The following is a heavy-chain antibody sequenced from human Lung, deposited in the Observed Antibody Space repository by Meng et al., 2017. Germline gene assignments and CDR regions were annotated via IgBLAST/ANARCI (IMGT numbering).Heavy chain of an antibody. Sequence: ASVKVSCKASGYSFTRHAINWVRRAPGQGLEWLGWINTDTGSPTYVQGFTGRFVFSLDTSATTAYLQISSLKAEDTAIYYCARRTGGTRPYFYPWGQGTLVTVSS. J-gene: IGHJ5*02. V-gene: IGHV7-4-1*02. CDR3: ARRTGGTRPYFYP. CDR1: GYSFTRHA. D-gene: IGHD3-16*01. CDR2: INTDTGSP.